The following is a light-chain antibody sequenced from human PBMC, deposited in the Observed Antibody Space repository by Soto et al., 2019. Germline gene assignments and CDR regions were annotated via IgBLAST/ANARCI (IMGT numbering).Light chain of an antibody. J-gene: IGLJ1*01. CDR2: ANN. V-gene: IGLV1-44*01. CDR1: SSNIGSNT. Sequence: QSVLTQPPSASGTPGQGVTISCSGSSSNIGSNTVNWYQQLPGTAPNLLIHANNQRPSGVPDRFSGSKSGTSASLAISWLQSEEADYYCAAWDDSLNGYVFGTGTKVTVL. CDR3: AAWDDSLNGYV.